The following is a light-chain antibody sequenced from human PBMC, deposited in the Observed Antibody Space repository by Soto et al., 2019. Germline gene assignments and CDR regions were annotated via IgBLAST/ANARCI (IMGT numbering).Light chain of an antibody. CDR1: QAISPF. J-gene: IGKJ1*01. CDR2: ASS. Sequence: AIRVTQSPSSIPASTGDRVTITCRASQAISPFLAWYQQRPGKAPNLLLYASSTLKSGVPSRFSGSGSGTDFTLTISNLQSEDSATYFCQQYYQYPRTFGQGTKVEIK. V-gene: IGKV1-8*01. CDR3: QQYYQYPRT.